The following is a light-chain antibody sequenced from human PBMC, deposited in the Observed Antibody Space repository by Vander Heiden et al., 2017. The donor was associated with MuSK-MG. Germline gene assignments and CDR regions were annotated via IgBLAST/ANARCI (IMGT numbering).Light chain of an antibody. CDR3: QVWDSSSDHVV. CDR1: NIGSKS. Sequence: YVLTQPPSVSVAPGQTARITCGGNNIGSKSVHWYQQQPGQAPVLVVYDDSARPSGIPERFSGSNSGNTATLTISRVEAGDEADYYCQVWDSSSDHVVFGGGTKLTVL. CDR2: DDS. V-gene: IGLV3-21*02. J-gene: IGLJ2*01.